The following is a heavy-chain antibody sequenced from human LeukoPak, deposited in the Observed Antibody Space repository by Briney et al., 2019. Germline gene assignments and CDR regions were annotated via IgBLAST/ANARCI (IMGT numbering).Heavy chain of an antibody. Sequence: SETLSLTCTVSGGSISSSSYYWGWIRQPPGKGLEWIGEINHSGSTNYNPSLKSRVTISVDTSKNQFSLKLSSVTAADTAVYYCARHRGAVTYYDILTGYSYYFDYWGQGTLVTVSS. J-gene: IGHJ4*02. CDR2: INHSGST. V-gene: IGHV4-39*01. D-gene: IGHD3-9*01. CDR3: ARHRGAVTYYDILTGYSYYFDY. CDR1: GGSISSSSYY.